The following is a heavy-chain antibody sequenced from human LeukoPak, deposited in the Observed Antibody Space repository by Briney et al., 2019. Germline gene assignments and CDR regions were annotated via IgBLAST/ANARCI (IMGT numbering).Heavy chain of an antibody. D-gene: IGHD6-13*01. CDR3: ARETARVDAFDI. CDR1: GGSVSSSSYY. CDR2: IYYSGST. V-gene: IGHV4-61*01. Sequence: PSETLSLTCTVSGGSVSSSSYYWSWIRQPPGKGLEWIGYIYYSGSTNYNPSLKSRVTISVDTSKNQFSLKLSSVTAADTAVYYCARETARVDAFDIWGQGTMVTVSS. J-gene: IGHJ3*02.